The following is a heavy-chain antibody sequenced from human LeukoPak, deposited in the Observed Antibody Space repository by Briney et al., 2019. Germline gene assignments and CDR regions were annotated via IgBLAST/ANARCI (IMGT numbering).Heavy chain of an antibody. Sequence: MNWVRQAPGXGLEWVSFISSSSSYIYYADSVKGRFTISRDNAKNSLYLQMNSLRAEDTAVYYCAREPIGITMEPFDYWGQGTLVTVSS. V-gene: IGHV3-21*01. CDR2: ISSSSSYI. J-gene: IGHJ4*02. CDR3: AREPIGITMEPFDY. D-gene: IGHD3-10*01.